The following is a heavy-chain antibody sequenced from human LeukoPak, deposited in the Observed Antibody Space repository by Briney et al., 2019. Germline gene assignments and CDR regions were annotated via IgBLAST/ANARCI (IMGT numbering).Heavy chain of an antibody. J-gene: IGHJ6*02. V-gene: IGHV1-2*02. Sequence: ASVKVSCKASGYTFTGYYMHWVRQALGQGLEWMGWTNPNSGGTNYAQKFQGRVTMTRDTSISTAYMELSRLRSDDTAVYYCAREVYCSSTSCPYGMDVWGQGTTVTVSS. CDR3: AREVYCSSTSCPYGMDV. D-gene: IGHD2-2*01. CDR1: GYTFTGYY. CDR2: TNPNSGGT.